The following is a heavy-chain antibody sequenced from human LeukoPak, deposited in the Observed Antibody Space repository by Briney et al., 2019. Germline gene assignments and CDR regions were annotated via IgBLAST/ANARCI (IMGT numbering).Heavy chain of an antibody. CDR1: GYTFTSYG. D-gene: IGHD2-8*01. CDR3: ARDSVCTNGVCYYGY. CDR2: INPNSGGT. Sequence: PGASVTVSCKASGYTFTSYGISWVRQAPGQGLEWMGWINPNSGGTNYAQKFQGRVTMTRDTSISTAYMELSRLRSDDTAVYYCARDSVCTNGVCYYGYWGQGTLVTVSS. V-gene: IGHV1-2*02. J-gene: IGHJ4*02.